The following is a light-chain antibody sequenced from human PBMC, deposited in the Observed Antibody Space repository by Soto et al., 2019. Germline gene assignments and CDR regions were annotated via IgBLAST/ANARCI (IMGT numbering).Light chain of an antibody. V-gene: IGLV2-14*01. CDR1: SSDVGGYNY. CDR2: EVS. J-gene: IGLJ1*01. CDR3: SSYTGNNPFFV. Sequence: QSALTQPASVSGSDGQSITISCTGTSSDVGGYNYVSWYQQRPGKAPKLMIFEVSNRPSGVSNRFSGSKSDNTDSLTISGLQGDDEAQYYCSSYTGNNPFFVFGTGTKVTVL.